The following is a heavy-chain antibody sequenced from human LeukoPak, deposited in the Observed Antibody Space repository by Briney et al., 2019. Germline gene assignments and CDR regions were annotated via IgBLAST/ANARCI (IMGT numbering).Heavy chain of an antibody. CDR3: ARAYCSSTSCYTAGY. V-gene: IGHV1-2*02. Sequence: GASVTVSFKASGYTFTCYYMHWVRQAPGQGLEWMGWIKPNSGGTNYAPKFQGRVTMARDTSISTAYMELSRLRSDGTAVYYCARAYCSSTSCYTAGYWGQGTLVTVSS. CDR1: GYTFTCYY. CDR2: IKPNSGGT. J-gene: IGHJ4*02. D-gene: IGHD2-2*02.